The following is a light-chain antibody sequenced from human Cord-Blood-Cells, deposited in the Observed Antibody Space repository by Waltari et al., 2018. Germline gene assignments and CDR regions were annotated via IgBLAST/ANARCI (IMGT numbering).Light chain of an antibody. V-gene: IGKV1-39*01. Sequence: DFQMTQSPSSLSASVGDRVTITCRASQSISSYLNWYQQKPGKAPKLLIYAASSLQSGVPARFSGSGSGADFTLTISSLQPEDFATYYCQQSYSTPLTVGGGTKVEIK. CDR3: QQSYSTPLT. J-gene: IGKJ4*02. CDR2: AAS. CDR1: QSISSY.